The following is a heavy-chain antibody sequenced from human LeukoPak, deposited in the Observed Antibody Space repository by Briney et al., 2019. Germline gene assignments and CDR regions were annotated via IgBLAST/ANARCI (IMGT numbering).Heavy chain of an antibody. Sequence: GGSLRLSCTASGFSISSNDMNWVRQSPGKGLEWVSLIYISAITKYADSVQGRFTVSRDNSKNTLYLQMNSLRAEDTAVYYCAKRSLPYWGQGALVTVSS. CDR1: GFSISSND. CDR3: AKRSLPY. CDR2: IYISAIT. D-gene: IGHD3-10*01. V-gene: IGHV3-66*04. J-gene: IGHJ4*02.